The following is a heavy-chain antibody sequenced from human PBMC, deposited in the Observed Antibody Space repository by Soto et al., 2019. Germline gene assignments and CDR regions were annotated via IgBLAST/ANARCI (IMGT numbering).Heavy chain of an antibody. Sequence: QVQLVESGGGVVQPGRSLRLSCAASGFTFSAYGMHWVRQAPGKGLEWVAVTSFDGSYKYYADSVKGRFTISRDNSRNTLLLQMNSLRPADTAIYYCATKDLSVWSTSCFPDHWGPGSLVTVSS. V-gene: IGHV3-30*03. CDR1: GFTFSAYG. D-gene: IGHD3-3*01. CDR2: TSFDGSYK. CDR3: ATKDLSVWSTSCFPDH. J-gene: IGHJ5*02.